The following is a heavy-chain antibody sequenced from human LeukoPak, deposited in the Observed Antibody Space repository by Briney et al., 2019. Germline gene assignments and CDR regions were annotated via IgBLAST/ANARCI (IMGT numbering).Heavy chain of an antibody. D-gene: IGHD3-10*01. CDR2: IYYSGST. CDR1: GGSISSSSYY. V-gene: IGHV4-39*07. CDR3: ARAPGGADAFDI. J-gene: IGHJ3*02. Sequence: PSETLSLTCTVSGGSISSSSYYWGWIRQPPGKGLEWIGSIYYSGSTYYNPSLKSRVTISVDTSKNQFSLKLSSVTAADTAVYYCARAPGGADAFDIWGQGTMVTVSS.